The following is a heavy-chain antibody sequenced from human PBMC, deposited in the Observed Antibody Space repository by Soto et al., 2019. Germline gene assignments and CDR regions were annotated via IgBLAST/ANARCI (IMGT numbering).Heavy chain of an antibody. J-gene: IGHJ5*02. Sequence: QLQLQESGSGLVKPSQTLSLTCAVSGGSISSGGYSWSWIRQPPGKGLEWIGYIYHSGSTYYNPSLKSPVTISVDRSKNQFSLKLSSVTAADTAVYYCARALKYYGSGSYYPPWFDPWGQGTLVTVSS. CDR1: GGSISSGGYS. CDR2: IYHSGST. D-gene: IGHD3-10*01. V-gene: IGHV4-30-2*01. CDR3: ARALKYYGSGSYYPPWFDP.